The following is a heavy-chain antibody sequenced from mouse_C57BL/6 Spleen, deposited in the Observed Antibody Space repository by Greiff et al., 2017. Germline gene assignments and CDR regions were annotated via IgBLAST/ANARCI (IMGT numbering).Heavy chain of an antibody. Sequence: VQLQQSGAELVKPGASVKISCKASGYAFSSYWMNWVKQRPGKGLERIGQIYPGDGDTNYNGKFKGKATLTADKSSSTAYMQLSSLTSEDSAVYFCARSVGDGFPLDYWGQGTTLTVSS. D-gene: IGHD2-3*01. V-gene: IGHV1-80*01. CDR3: ARSVGDGFPLDY. CDR2: IYPGDGDT. CDR1: GYAFSSYW. J-gene: IGHJ2*01.